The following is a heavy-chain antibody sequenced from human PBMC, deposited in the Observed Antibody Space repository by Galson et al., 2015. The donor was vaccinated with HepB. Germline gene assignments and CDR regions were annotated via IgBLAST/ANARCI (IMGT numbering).Heavy chain of an antibody. Sequence: QSGAEVKKPGESLRISCKGSGYSFTSYWISWVRQMPGKGLEWMGRIDPSDSYTNYSPSFQGHVTISADKSISTAYLQWSSLKASDTAMYYCARDIVVVVAAPGGNWVDPWGQGTLVTVSS. CDR2: IDPSDSYT. CDR1: GYSFTSYW. CDR3: ARDIVVVVAAPGGNWVDP. D-gene: IGHD2-15*01. V-gene: IGHV5-10-1*01. J-gene: IGHJ5*02.